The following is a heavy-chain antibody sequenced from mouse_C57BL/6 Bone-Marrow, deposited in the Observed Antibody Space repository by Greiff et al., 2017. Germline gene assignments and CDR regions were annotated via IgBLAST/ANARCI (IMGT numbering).Heavy chain of an antibody. D-gene: IGHD1-1*01. CDR1: GYSITSGYY. CDR2: ISYDGSN. Sequence: VQLQQSGPGLVKPSQSLSLTCSVTGYSITSGYYWNWIRQFPGNKLEWMGYISYDGSNNYNPSLNNRISITRDTSKNQFFLKLNSVTTEDTATYYCARDRTVVALFAYWGQGTLVTVSA. V-gene: IGHV3-6*01. J-gene: IGHJ3*01. CDR3: ARDRTVVALFAY.